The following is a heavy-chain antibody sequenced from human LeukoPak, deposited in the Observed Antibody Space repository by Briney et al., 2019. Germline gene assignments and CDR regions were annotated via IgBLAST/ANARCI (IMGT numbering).Heavy chain of an antibody. Sequence: GGYLRLSCAASGFTLSSYAMSWVRQAPGEGLEWVSAISGSGGSTYYADSVKGRFTISRDNSNNKLYLQMNSLRAEDTAVYYFAKAKPSLEWLPQFDYWGKGTLVTVSS. D-gene: IGHD3-3*01. CDR1: GFTLSSYA. CDR2: ISGSGGST. V-gene: IGHV3-23*01. CDR3: AKAKPSLEWLPQFDY. J-gene: IGHJ4*02.